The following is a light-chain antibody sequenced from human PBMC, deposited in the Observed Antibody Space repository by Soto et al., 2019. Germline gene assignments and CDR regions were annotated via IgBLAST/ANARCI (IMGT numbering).Light chain of an antibody. CDR2: AAS. CDR1: QSIVSY. J-gene: IGKJ3*01. CDR3: QQSYTSLFN. V-gene: IGKV1-39*01. Sequence: EIQMTQSPSSLSASVGDRVTIICRASQSIVSYLNWYQQKPGKAPKLLVYAASSPRTGVPSRFSGSGSGTNFTLTIGSLQPEDFATYYFQQSYTSLFNFGPGTHVDVK.